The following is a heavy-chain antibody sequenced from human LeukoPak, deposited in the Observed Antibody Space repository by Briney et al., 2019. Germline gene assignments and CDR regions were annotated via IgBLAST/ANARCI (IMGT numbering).Heavy chain of an antibody. CDR3: ARSYGDYITGAYAFDV. CDR2: IYYSGST. Sequence: PSETLSLTCTVSGGSISNYYWSWIRQPPEKGLEWIGYIYYSGSTNYNPSLKSRLTVSVDTSNNQFSLKLSSVTAADTAVYYCARSYGDYITGAYAFDVWGQGTMVTVSS. CDR1: GGSISNYY. V-gene: IGHV4-59*08. D-gene: IGHD4-17*01. J-gene: IGHJ3*01.